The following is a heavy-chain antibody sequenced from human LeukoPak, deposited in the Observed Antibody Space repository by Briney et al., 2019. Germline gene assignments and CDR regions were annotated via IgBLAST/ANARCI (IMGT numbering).Heavy chain of an antibody. V-gene: IGHV4-34*01. J-gene: IGHJ4*02. CDR1: GGSFSGYY. CDR3: ASVYDSSGYYPF. Sequence: SETLSLTCAVYGGSFSGYYWSWIRQPPGKGLEWIGEINHSGSTNYNPSLKSRVTISVDTSKNQFSLKLSSATAADTAVYYCASVYDSSGYYPFWGQGTLVTVSS. CDR2: INHSGST. D-gene: IGHD3-22*01.